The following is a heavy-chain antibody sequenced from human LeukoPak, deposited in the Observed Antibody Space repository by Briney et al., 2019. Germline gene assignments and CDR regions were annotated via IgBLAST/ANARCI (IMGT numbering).Heavy chain of an antibody. CDR3: ARPMGGDSSGLSSWGVDAFDI. D-gene: IGHD3-22*01. J-gene: IGHJ3*02. V-gene: IGHV4-4*09. CDR2: IYTSGST. Sequence: PSETLSLTCTVSGDSISSYYWSWIRQPPGKGLEWIGYIYTSGSTNYNPSLKSRVTISVDTSKNQFSLKLSSVTAADTAVYYCARPMGGDSSGLSSWGVDAFDIWGQGTMVTVSS. CDR1: GDSISSYY.